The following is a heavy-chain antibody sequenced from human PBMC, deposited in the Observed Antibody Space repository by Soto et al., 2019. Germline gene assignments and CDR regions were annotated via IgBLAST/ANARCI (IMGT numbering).Heavy chain of an antibody. V-gene: IGHV1-69*13. CDR3: ARDREGMATDFDY. Sequence: ASVKVSCKASGGTFSSYAISWVRQAPGQGLEWMGGIIPIFGTANYAQKFQGRVTITADESTSTAYMELSSLRSEDTAVYYCARDREGMATDFDYWGQGTLVTVSS. CDR2: IIPIFGTA. J-gene: IGHJ4*02. CDR1: GGTFSSYA. D-gene: IGHD5-12*01.